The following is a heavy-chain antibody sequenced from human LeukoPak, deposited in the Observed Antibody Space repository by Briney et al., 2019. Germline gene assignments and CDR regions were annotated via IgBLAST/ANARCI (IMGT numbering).Heavy chain of an antibody. CDR1: GYSISSGYY. CDR3: ARHRVWKGYYFDY. Sequence: PSETLSLTCAVSGYSISSGYYWGWIRQPPGKGLEWIGSIYHSGSTYYNPSLKSRVTIPVDTSKNQFSLKLSSVTAADTAVYYCARHRVWKGYYFDYWGQGTLVTVSS. CDR2: IYHSGST. J-gene: IGHJ4*02. V-gene: IGHV4-38-2*01. D-gene: IGHD3-16*01.